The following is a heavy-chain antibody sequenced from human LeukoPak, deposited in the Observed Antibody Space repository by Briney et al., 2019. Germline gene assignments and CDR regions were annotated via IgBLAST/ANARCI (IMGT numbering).Heavy chain of an antibody. J-gene: IGHJ4*02. CDR1: GYTLTGYY. D-gene: IGHD2-15*01. V-gene: IGHV1-2*02. Sequence: GAVKDSCMASGYTLTGYYMHGVRPAPGQGLEWMGWINTNSGGTNSAQKCQGRVTMTSDTSISTAYMELSRLRSDATAVYNCARDTPDAAHDYWGRGTLVTVSS. CDR2: INTNSGGT. CDR3: ARDTPDAAHDY.